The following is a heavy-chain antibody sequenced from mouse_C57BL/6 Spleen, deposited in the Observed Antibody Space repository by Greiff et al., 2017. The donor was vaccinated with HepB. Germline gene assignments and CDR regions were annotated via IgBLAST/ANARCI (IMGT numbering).Heavy chain of an antibody. CDR3: ARQTAQATSLYAMDY. Sequence: DVHLVESGGDLVKPGGSLKLSCAASGFTFSSYGMSWVRQTPDKRLEWVATISSGGSYTYYPDSVKGRFTISRDNAKNTLYLQMSSLKSEDTAMYYCARQTAQATSLYAMDYWGQGTSVTVSS. J-gene: IGHJ4*01. V-gene: IGHV5-6*01. CDR2: ISSGGSYT. CDR1: GFTFSSYG. D-gene: IGHD3-2*02.